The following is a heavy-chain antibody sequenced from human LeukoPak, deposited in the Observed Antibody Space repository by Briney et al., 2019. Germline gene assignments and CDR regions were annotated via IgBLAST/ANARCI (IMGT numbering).Heavy chain of an antibody. Sequence: VKPSETLSLTCTVSGGSISSSRYYWGWIRQPPGKGLEWIGSIYYSGSTYYNPPLKSRVTISVDTSKNQFSLKLSSVTAADTAVYYCARVQSGSHLFDYWGQGTLVTVSS. CDR1: GGSISSSRYY. J-gene: IGHJ4*02. V-gene: IGHV4-39*07. CDR2: IYYSGST. CDR3: ARVQSGSHLFDY. D-gene: IGHD1-26*01.